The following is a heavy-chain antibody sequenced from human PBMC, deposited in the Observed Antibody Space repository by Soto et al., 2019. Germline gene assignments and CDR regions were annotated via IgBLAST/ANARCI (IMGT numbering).Heavy chain of an antibody. Sequence: QMQLVESGGGVVQPGRSLRLSCAGSGFSFSSYPMHWVRLAPGRGLEWVAVVSYDGTNKYYADSVKGRFTISRDNSKNTLLLQMNSLRAEETAVYYCAKVDYDYLWGRSRYYFSMDLWGQGTTVTVSS. CDR3: AKVDYDYLWGRSRYYFSMDL. CDR2: VSYDGTNK. J-gene: IGHJ6*02. D-gene: IGHD3-16*01. V-gene: IGHV3-30-3*01. CDR1: GFSFSSYP.